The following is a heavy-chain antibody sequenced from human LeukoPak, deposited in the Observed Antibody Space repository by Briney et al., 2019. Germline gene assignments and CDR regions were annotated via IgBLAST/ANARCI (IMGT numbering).Heavy chain of an antibody. CDR3: ARIYH. CDR2: TYSDGST. CDR1: GFTVSNNY. D-gene: IGHD5-12*01. J-gene: IGHJ4*02. Sequence: GGSLRLSCAASGFTVSNNYMSWVRQAPGKGLEWVSVTYSDGSTYYADSVKGRFTISRDNSKNTVFLQMNSLRAEDAAVYYCARIYHWGQGTLVTVSS. V-gene: IGHV3-53*01.